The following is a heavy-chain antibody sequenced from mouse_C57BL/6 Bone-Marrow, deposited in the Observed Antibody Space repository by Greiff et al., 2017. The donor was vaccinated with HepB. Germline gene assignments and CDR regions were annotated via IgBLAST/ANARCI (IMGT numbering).Heavy chain of an antibody. J-gene: IGHJ2*01. CDR2: INYDGSST. Sequence: EVNVVESEGGLVQPGSSMKLSCTASGFTFSDYYMAWVRQVPEKGLEWVANINYDGSSTYYLDSLKSRFIISRDNAKNILYLQMSSLKSEDTATYYCARSPNWEDFDYWGQGTTLTVSS. CDR3: ARSPNWEDFDY. V-gene: IGHV5-16*01. CDR1: GFTFSDYY. D-gene: IGHD4-1*01.